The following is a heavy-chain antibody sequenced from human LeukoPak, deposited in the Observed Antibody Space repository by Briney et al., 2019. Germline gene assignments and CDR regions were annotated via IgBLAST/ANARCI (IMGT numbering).Heavy chain of an antibody. J-gene: IGHJ4*02. CDR2: IDSDGSST. CDR3: ARGLDYYDSSGYY. CDR1: GFTFRNYW. V-gene: IGHV3-74*01. Sequence: PGGSLRLSCAASGFTFRNYWMHLVRQAPGKGLVWVSRIDSDGSSTSYADSVKGRFAISRDNAKNTLYLQMNSLSVEDTAVYHCARGLDYYDSSGYYWGQGTLVTVSS. D-gene: IGHD3-22*01.